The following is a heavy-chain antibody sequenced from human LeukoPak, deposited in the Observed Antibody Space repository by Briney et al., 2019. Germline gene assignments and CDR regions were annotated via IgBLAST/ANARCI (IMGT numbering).Heavy chain of an antibody. CDR2: INPKSGGT. CDR1: GYTFTCYY. Sequence: ASVTVSCKASGYTFTCYYMHWVRQAPGQGLEWMGWINPKSGGTNYAQRFQGRLTLTRDTSTNTVYMELRGLRPDDTATYFCARAADNYDIWSGYYCFGYWGQGSLVTVSS. D-gene: IGHD3-3*01. CDR3: ARAADNYDIWSGYYCFGY. J-gene: IGHJ4*02. V-gene: IGHV1-2*02.